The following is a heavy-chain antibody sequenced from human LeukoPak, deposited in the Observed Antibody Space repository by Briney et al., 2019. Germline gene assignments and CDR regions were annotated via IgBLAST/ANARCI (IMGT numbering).Heavy chain of an antibody. V-gene: IGHV4-59*06. Sequence: SETLSLTCTVSGGSVSSYYWSWIRQPPGKGLEWIGYIYYSGSTYYNPSLKSRVTISVDTSKNQFSLKLSSVTAADTAVYYCARKKLYGCNDYWGQGTLVTVSS. CDR2: IYYSGST. J-gene: IGHJ4*02. CDR3: ARKKLYGCNDY. D-gene: IGHD4-17*01. CDR1: GGSVSSYY.